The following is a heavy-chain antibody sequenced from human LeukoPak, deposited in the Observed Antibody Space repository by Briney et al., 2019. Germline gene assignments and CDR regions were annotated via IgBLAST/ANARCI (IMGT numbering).Heavy chain of an antibody. D-gene: IGHD3-22*01. CDR2: IYWDDDK. V-gene: IGHV2-5*02. J-gene: IGHJ3*02. CDR1: GFSLSTSGVG. CDR3: AHIRALEDSSGYVGDDAFDI. Sequence: SGPTLVKPTQTLTLTCTFSGFSLSTSGVGVGWIRQPPGKALEWLALIYWDDDKRYSPSLKSRLTITKDTSKNQVVLTMTNMDPVDTATYYCAHIRALEDSSGYVGDDAFDIWGQGTMVTVSS.